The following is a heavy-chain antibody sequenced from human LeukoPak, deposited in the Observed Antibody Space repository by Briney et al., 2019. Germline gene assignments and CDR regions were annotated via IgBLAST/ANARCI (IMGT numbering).Heavy chain of an antibody. D-gene: IGHD2-2*01. J-gene: IGHJ4*02. V-gene: IGHV3-30*04. CDR3: AREGSTGCHFDY. CDR1: GFTFSSYA. Sequence: GRSLRLSCAASGFTFSSYAIHWVRQAPGKGLEWVAVISYDGSNKYYADSVKGRFTISRDNSKNTLYLQMNSLRAEDTAVYYCAREGSTGCHFDYWGQGTLVTVSS. CDR2: ISYDGSNK.